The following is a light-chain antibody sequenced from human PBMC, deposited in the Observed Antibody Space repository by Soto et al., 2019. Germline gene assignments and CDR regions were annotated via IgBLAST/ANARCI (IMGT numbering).Light chain of an antibody. CDR2: GAS. Sequence: IVMTQSPATLSVSPGERATLSCRASQSVDNNLAWYQHKPGQAPRLLIYGASNRATGIPARFSGSGSGTDFTLTISSLEPEDSAVYYCQQRYNWLTFGGGTKVDIK. CDR1: QSVDNN. CDR3: QQRYNWLT. J-gene: IGKJ4*01. V-gene: IGKV3-11*01.